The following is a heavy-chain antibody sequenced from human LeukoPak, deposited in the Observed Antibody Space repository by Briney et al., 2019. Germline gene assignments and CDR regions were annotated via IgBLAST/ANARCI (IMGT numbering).Heavy chain of an antibody. CDR2: IIPILGIA. J-gene: IGHJ4*02. V-gene: IGHV1-69*04. CDR3: ARGYYDSSGYYLGIFDY. CDR1: GGTFSSYA. D-gene: IGHD3-22*01. Sequence: VKVSCKASGGTFSSYAISWVRQAPGQGLEWMGRIIPILGIANYAQKLQGRVTITSDKSTSTAYMELSSLRSEDTAVYYCARGYYDSSGYYLGIFDYWGQGTLVTVSS.